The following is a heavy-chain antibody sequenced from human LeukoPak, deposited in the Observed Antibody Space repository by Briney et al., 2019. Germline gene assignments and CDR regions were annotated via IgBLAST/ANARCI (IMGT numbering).Heavy chain of an antibody. V-gene: IGHV3-30-3*01. CDR3: AGGLGYCSSTSCYSDY. CDR2: ISYDGTNK. J-gene: IGHJ4*02. D-gene: IGHD2-2*02. CDR1: GFTFSNYA. Sequence: GRSLRLSCAASGFTFSNYAMHWVRQAPGQGLEWVAVISYDGTNKYYADSVKGRFTISRDNAKNSLYLQMNSLRAEDTAVYYCAGGLGYCSSTSCYSDYWGQGTLVTVSS.